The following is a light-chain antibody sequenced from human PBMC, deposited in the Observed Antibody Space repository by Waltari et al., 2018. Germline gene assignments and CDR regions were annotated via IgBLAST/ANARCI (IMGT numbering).Light chain of an antibody. CDR1: QSVGRT. CDR3: QHYVRLPVT. CDR2: GAS. Sequence: EIVLTQSPGTLSLSPGERAILSCRASQSVGRTLAWYQQKPGQAPRLLIYGASNRDTGSPDRFSGSGSGTDFSLTISRLEPEDFSVYYCQHYVRLPVTFGQGTRVEI. V-gene: IGKV3-20*01. J-gene: IGKJ1*01.